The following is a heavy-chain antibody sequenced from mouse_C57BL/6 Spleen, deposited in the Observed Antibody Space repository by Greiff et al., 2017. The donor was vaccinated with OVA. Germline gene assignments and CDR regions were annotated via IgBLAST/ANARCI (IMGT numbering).Heavy chain of an antibody. Sequence: VQLQQSGAELVKPGASVKISCKASGYAFSSYWMNWVKQRPGKGLEWIGQIYPGDGDTNYNGKFKGKATLTAGKSSSTAYMQLSSLTSEDSAVYFCARDSSGYDYFDYWGQGTTLTVSS. J-gene: IGHJ2*01. CDR2: IYPGDGDT. V-gene: IGHV1-80*01. D-gene: IGHD3-2*02. CDR1: GYAFSSYW. CDR3: ARDSSGYDYFDY.